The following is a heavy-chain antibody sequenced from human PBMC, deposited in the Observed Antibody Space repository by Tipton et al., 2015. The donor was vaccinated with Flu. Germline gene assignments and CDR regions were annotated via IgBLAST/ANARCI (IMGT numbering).Heavy chain of an antibody. J-gene: IGHJ5*02. D-gene: IGHD4-17*01. CDR1: GDSISSDYY. Sequence: TLSLTCTISGDSISSDYYWGWIRQPAGKGLEWIGQIYTSGSTKYNPSLKSRVTMSLDTSKNHFSLKLSSVTAADTAMYYCARDYGDLNWFDTWGQGTLVTVSS. V-gene: IGHV4-61*09. CDR3: ARDYGDLNWFDT. CDR2: IYTSGST.